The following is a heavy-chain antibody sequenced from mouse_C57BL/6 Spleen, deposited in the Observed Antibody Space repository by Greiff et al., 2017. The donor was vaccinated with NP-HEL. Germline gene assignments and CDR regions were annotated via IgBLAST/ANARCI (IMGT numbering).Heavy chain of an antibody. CDR2: IWSGGST. J-gene: IGHJ4*01. Sequence: VQWVESGPGLVQPSQSLSITCTVSGFSLTSYGVHWVRQSPGKGLEWLGVIWSGGSTDYNAAFISRLSISKDNSKSQVFFKMNSLQADDTAIYYCARNFLYDYDPYYYAMDYWGQGTSVTVSS. V-gene: IGHV2-2*01. D-gene: IGHD2-4*01. CDR1: GFSLTSYG. CDR3: ARNFLYDYDPYYYAMDY.